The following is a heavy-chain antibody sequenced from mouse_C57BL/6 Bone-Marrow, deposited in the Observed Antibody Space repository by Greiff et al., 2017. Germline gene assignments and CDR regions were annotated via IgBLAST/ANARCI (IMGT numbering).Heavy chain of an antibody. CDR3: ARDGSEVSGFDY. Sequence: EVKLQESGPGLVKPSQSLSLTCSVTGYSITSGYYWNWIRQFPGNKLEWMGYISYDGSNNYNPSLKNRISITRDTSKNQFFLKLNSVTTEDTATYYCARDGSEVSGFDYWGQGTTLTVSS. J-gene: IGHJ2*01. CDR1: GYSITSGYY. CDR2: ISYDGSN. D-gene: IGHD1-1*01. V-gene: IGHV3-6*01.